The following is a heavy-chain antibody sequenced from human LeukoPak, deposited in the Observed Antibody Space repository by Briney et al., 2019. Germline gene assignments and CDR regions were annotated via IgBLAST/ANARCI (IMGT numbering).Heavy chain of an antibody. CDR2: IYYSGST. CDR3: ARGSRTRDWFGELPPLDY. J-gene: IGHJ4*02. V-gene: IGHV4-39*07. CDR1: GGSISSSSYC. D-gene: IGHD3-10*01. Sequence: SETLSLTCTVPGGSISSSSYCWGWIRQPPGKGLEWIGSIYYSGSTYYNPSLKSRVTISVDTSKNQFSLKLSSVTAADTAVYYCARGSRTRDWFGELPPLDYWGQGTLVTVSS.